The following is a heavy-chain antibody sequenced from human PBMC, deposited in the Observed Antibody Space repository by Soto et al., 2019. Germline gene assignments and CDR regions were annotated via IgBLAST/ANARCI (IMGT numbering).Heavy chain of an antibody. CDR2: INPSGGST. Sequence: ASVKVSCKASGYTFTSYYMHWVRQAPGQGLEWMGIINPSGGSTSYARKFQGRVTMTRDTSTSTVYMELSSLRSEDTAVYYCAREGGGNSVYYYYGMDVWGQGTTVTVSS. D-gene: IGHD2-21*02. CDR3: AREGGGNSVYYYYGMDV. J-gene: IGHJ6*02. V-gene: IGHV1-46*01. CDR1: GYTFTSYY.